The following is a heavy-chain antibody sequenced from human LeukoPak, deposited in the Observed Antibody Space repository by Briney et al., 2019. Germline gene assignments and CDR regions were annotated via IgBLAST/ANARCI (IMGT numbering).Heavy chain of an antibody. J-gene: IGHJ4*02. Sequence: GGSLRLSCAASGFTFRDHYMDWVRQAPGKGLEWVSAISGSGGSTYYADSVKGRFTISRDNSKNTLYLQMNSLRAEDTAVYYCAKSTMIIVVIVDYWGQGTLVTVSS. CDR3: AKSTMIIVVIVDY. CDR2: ISGSGGST. V-gene: IGHV3-23*01. CDR1: GFTFRDHY. D-gene: IGHD3-22*01.